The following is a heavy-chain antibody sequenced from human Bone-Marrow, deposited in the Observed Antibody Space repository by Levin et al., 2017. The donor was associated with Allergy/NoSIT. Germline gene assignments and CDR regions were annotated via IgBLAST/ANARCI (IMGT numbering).Heavy chain of an antibody. D-gene: IGHD1-7*01. Sequence: ASVKVSCQGFGYHFTGHYVNWVRQAPGQGLEWMGRVSPKTGDTHYARRFRGRVTMTRDTSINKVYLDLNRLTSDDPAIYFCAREDDWNYGNRFDIWGQGTMVTVSS. CDR3: AREDDWNYGNRFDI. CDR2: VSPKTGDT. J-gene: IGHJ3*02. V-gene: IGHV1-2*06. CDR1: GYHFTGHY.